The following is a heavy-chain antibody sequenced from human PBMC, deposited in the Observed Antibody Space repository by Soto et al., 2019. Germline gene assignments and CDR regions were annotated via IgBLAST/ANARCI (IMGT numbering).Heavy chain of an antibody. V-gene: IGHV3-21*01. CDR3: ARDARVAVAGTEFDY. CDR2: ISSSSSYI. J-gene: IGHJ4*02. D-gene: IGHD6-19*01. Sequence: GGSLRLSCAASGFTFSSYSMNWVRQAPGKGLEWVSSISSSSSYIYYADSVKGRFTISRDNAKNSLYLQMNSLRAEDTAVYYCARDARVAVAGTEFDYWGQGTLVTVSS. CDR1: GFTFSSYS.